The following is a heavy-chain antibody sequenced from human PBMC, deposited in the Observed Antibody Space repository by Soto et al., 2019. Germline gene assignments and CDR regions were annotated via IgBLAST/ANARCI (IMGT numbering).Heavy chain of an antibody. J-gene: IGHJ4*02. CDR2: ISAHNGNT. Sequence: QVHLVQSGAEVKKPGASVKVSCQGSGYAFTTYGITWVRQAPGQGLEWMGWISAHNGNTNYAQKLQGRVTVPRDTSTSTAYMELRSLRYDDTAVYYCARGRYGDYWGQGALVTGSS. CDR3: ARGRYGDY. CDR1: GYAFTTYG. D-gene: IGHD1-1*01. V-gene: IGHV1-18*01.